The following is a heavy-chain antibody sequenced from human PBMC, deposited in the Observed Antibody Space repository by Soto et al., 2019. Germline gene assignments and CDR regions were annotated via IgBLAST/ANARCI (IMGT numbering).Heavy chain of an antibody. D-gene: IGHD1-1*01. Sequence: QVQLVESGGGVVQPGRSLRLSCAASGFTFGSYGMHWVRQAPGKGLEWVAVISLDGSNAYYTDSVKGRFTISRDNSRDTLYLQMNRLRGDDTAVYYCAKVAATSFRAPFGNWGQGTLVPVSS. J-gene: IGHJ4*02. CDR1: GFTFGSYG. V-gene: IGHV3-30*18. CDR3: AKVAATSFRAPFGN. CDR2: ISLDGSNA.